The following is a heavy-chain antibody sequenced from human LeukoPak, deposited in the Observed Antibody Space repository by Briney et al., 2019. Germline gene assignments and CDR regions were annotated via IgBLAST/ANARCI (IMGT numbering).Heavy chain of an antibody. V-gene: IGHV3-7*01. CDR3: ARHVPRGRSDFDC. J-gene: IGHJ4*02. D-gene: IGHD5-12*01. CDR1: GFTFSNHW. Sequence: AGSLRLSCAASGFTFSNHWMAWVRQPPGKGPEWVGNIDEDGDVKSYAESVKGRFTVSRDNGRTSVYLQMNSLRAEDTAIYYCARHVPRGRSDFDCWGQGALVTVS. CDR2: IDEDGDVK.